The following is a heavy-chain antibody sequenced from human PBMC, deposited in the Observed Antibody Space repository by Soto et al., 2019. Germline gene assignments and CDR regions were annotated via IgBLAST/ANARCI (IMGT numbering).Heavy chain of an antibody. Sequence: SETLSLTCAVSGGSISSGRYSWSWIRQPPGKGLEWIGYIYHSGSTYYTPSLKSRVTISVDRSKNQFSLKLSSVTAAAPAAFYCASMKGSYDTSGYDYWGQGTLVTVSS. CDR3: ASMKGSYDTSGYDY. J-gene: IGHJ4*02. D-gene: IGHD3-22*01. CDR2: IYHSGST. CDR1: GGSISSGRYS. V-gene: IGHV4-30-2*01.